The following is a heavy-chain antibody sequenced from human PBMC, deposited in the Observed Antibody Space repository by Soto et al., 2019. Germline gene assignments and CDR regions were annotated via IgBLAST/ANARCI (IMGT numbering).Heavy chain of an antibody. J-gene: IGHJ5*02. D-gene: IGHD3-22*01. Sequence: SETLSLTCSVSGDSISNSRFYWAWIRQPPGEGLEWIGSIYHTGNAYYNPSLKSRVTISVDTSKNQFSLKLTSVTAADAALYYCARDFFDSSDYTTNWFDPWGQGPRSPSPQ. V-gene: IGHV4-39*01. CDR3: ARDFFDSSDYTTNWFDP. CDR2: IYHTGNA. CDR1: GDSISNSRFY.